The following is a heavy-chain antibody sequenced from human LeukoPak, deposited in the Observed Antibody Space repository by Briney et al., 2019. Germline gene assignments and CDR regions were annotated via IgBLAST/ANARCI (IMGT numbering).Heavy chain of an antibody. CDR3: AKEAGSGWRYFDN. CDR2: IWFDGTEGPDK. CDR1: GFTFRTFA. V-gene: IGHV3-33*06. D-gene: IGHD6-19*01. J-gene: IGHJ4*02. Sequence: GGSLRLSCAASGFTFRTFAMDWVRQAPGKGLEWVAAIWFDGTEGPDKNYADSVRGRFLISRDDSKNTLFLQMNNLRAEDTAVYYCAKEAGSGWRYFDNWGQGILVTVSS.